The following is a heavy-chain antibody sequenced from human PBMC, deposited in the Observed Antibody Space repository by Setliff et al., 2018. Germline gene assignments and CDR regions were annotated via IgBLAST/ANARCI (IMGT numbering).Heavy chain of an antibody. D-gene: IGHD3-22*01. CDR2: IYYSGST. V-gene: IGHV4-31*03. CDR1: GGSISGGGYY. J-gene: IGHJ3*02. CDR3: ARSGYYSIDAFDI. Sequence: PSETLSLTCTVSGGSISGGGYYWSWIRQHPRKGPEWIGYIYYSGSTNYTPSLKSRVTLSVDTSRNHFSLKLNSVTAADTAVYYCARSGYYSIDAFDIWGQGTMVT.